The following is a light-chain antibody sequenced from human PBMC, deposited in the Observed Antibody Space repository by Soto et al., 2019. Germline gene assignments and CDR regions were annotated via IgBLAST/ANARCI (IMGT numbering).Light chain of an antibody. CDR3: QQYNNSPMST. CDR2: GAS. CDR1: QSVSSN. V-gene: IGKV3-15*01. J-gene: IGKJ2*01. Sequence: EIVMTQSPATLSVSPGERATLSCRASQSVSSNLAWYQQKPGQAPRLLIYGASTRATGIPARFSGSGSGTEFTLTISSLQSEDFPVYYCQQYNNSPMSTFGQGTKLEIK.